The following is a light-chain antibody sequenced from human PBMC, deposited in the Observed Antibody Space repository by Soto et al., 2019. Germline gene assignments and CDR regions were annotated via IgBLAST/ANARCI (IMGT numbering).Light chain of an antibody. V-gene: IGKV3-20*01. CDR3: QQYGSSPLT. CDR1: QSVSNNY. CDR2: GAS. J-gene: IGKJ4*01. Sequence: EIVLTQSPGTLSLSPGERATLSCMASQSVSNNYLAWYQQKPGQAPRLLIYGASNRATGIPDRFSGSGSGTDFTLTISRLEPEDFAVYYCQQYGSSPLTFGGGTKVDIK.